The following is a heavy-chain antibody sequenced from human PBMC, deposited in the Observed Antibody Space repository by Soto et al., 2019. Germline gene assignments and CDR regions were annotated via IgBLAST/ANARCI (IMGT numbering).Heavy chain of an antibody. CDR3: ARARVYSSGHGGGVGD. CDR1: GGSISSSHW. CDR2: IYHSGST. Sequence: QVQLQESGPGLVKPSGTLSLTCAVSGGSISSSHWYSWVRQPPGKGLEWIGEIYHSGSTNYNPSRXSXXXRXXAESMTRFSLTLCSVPAADTAVYFCARARVYSSGHGGGVGDWGPGTRVTFSS. J-gene: IGHJ4*02. D-gene: IGHD6-19*01. V-gene: IGHV4-4*02.